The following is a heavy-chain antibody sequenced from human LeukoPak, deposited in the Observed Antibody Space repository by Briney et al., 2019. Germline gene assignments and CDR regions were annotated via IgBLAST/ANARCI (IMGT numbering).Heavy chain of an antibody. CDR1: GVTFSSYA. CDR2: ISNTGSNT. J-gene: IGHJ6*03. CDR3: AARRGYYHYMDV. D-gene: IGHD3-3*01. V-gene: IGHV3-23*01. Sequence: PGGSLRLSCAASGVTFSSYAVAWVRQPPGKGLEWVSSISNTGSNTYYADSVKGRFTISRGNSKNTLSLQMNSLTAEDTAVYYCAARRGYYHYMDVWGKGTTVTVSS.